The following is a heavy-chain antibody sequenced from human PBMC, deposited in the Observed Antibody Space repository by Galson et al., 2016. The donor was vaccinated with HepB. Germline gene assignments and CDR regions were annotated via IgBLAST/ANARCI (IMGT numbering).Heavy chain of an antibody. CDR2: ISANGHST. CDR1: GFTFRDYA. J-gene: IGHJ4*02. CDR3: AKGGCGSTSCHLYYFDY. D-gene: IGHD2-2*01. V-gene: IGHV3-23*01. Sequence: SLRLSCAASGFTFRDYALIWVRQAPGKGLQWVSGISANGHSTYYADSVKGRFTISRDNSKNTLYLQMNSLGGEDMAVYYCAKGGCGSTSCHLYYFDYWGQGTLVAVSS.